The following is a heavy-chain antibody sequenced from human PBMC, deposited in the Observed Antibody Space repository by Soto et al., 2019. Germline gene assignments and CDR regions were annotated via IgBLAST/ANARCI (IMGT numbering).Heavy chain of an antibody. D-gene: IGHD3-16*02. J-gene: IGHJ4*02. V-gene: IGHV4-30-4*01. CDR1: GGTINSGDYF. Sequence: PSETLSLTCSVSGGTINSGDYFWSWIRQPPGKGLEWIGSIFYTGSTYYNPSLKSRVTISVDTSKNQFSLKLSSVTAADTAVYYCARLIRVYDYVWGSYRYTHFDYWGQGTLVTVSS. CDR2: IFYTGST. CDR3: ARLIRVYDYVWGSYRYTHFDY.